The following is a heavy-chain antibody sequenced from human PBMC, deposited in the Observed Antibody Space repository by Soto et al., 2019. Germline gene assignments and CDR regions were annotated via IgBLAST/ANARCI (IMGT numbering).Heavy chain of an antibody. J-gene: IGHJ6*02. CDR3: SKSLAYDHYYYGLDV. CDR1: GFSFSSYG. Sequence: QVQLVESGGGVVQPGRSLRLSCAASGFSFSSYGMHWVRQAPGKGLEWVALTSNDGSNEYYADPVKGRFTISRDNSKNTLYLQMNSLRAEDTAVYHCSKSLAYDHYYYGLDVWGQGTTVTVSS. CDR2: TSNDGSNE. V-gene: IGHV3-30*18. D-gene: IGHD5-12*01.